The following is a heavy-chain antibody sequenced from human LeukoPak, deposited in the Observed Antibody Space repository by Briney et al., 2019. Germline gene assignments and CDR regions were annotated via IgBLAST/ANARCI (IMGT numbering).Heavy chain of an antibody. CDR3: ASYDFWSGYRFDY. D-gene: IGHD3-3*01. Sequence: SETLSLTCTVSGGSISSYYWSWIRQPPGKGLEWIGYIYYSGSTNYNPSLKSRVTISVDTSKNQFSLKLSSVTAADTAVYYCASYDFWSGYRFDYWGQGTLVTVSS. CDR2: IYYSGST. V-gene: IGHV4-59*01. CDR1: GGSISSYY. J-gene: IGHJ4*02.